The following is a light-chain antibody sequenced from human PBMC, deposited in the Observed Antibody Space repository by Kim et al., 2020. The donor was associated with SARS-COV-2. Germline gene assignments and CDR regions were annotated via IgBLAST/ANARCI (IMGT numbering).Light chain of an antibody. J-gene: IGLJ2*01. CDR2: YDN. V-gene: IGLV3-21*04. CDR1: NVGGKS. CDR3: QVWDTGTLHVV. Sequence: YELTQPPSVSVAPGKTATITCGGHNVGGKSVQWYQQKPGQAPVLVIYYDNGRPSGIPERFSGSNSGNTATLTVTRVEAGDEADYYCQVWDTGTLHVVFGGGTQLTVL.